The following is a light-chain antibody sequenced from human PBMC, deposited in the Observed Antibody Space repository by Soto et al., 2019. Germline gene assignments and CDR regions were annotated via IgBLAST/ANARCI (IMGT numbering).Light chain of an antibody. CDR3: HQRQSWPRT. CDR1: EYINTR. V-gene: IGKV3-11*01. Sequence: DIVLTQSPATVSSFPGDRVTLSCRASEYINTRFAWYQHTPGQAPRLLIYRPSIRAAGIPARFSASGTGTDFTLTISDIQPEDFAVYYCHQRQSWPRTFGQGTKV. J-gene: IGKJ1*01. CDR2: RPS.